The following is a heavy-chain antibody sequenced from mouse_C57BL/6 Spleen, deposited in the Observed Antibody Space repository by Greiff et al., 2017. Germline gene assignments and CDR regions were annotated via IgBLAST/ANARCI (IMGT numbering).Heavy chain of an antibody. CDR3: ARDSNDCYLGYFDY. Sequence: EVKLMESEGGLVQPGSSMKLSCTASGFTFSDYYMAWVRQVPEKGLEWVANINYDGSSTYYLDSLKSRFIISRDNAKNILYLQMSSLKSEDTATYYCARDSNDCYLGYFDYWGQGTTLTVSS. J-gene: IGHJ2*01. CDR2: INYDGSST. D-gene: IGHD2-3*01. CDR1: GFTFSDYY. V-gene: IGHV5-16*01.